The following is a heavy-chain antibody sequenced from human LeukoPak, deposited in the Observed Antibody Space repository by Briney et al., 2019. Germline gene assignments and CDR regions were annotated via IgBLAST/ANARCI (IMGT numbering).Heavy chain of an antibody. V-gene: IGHV3-15*01. CDR1: GFTFSNAW. D-gene: IGHD3-22*01. CDR3: TTDRGLYDSSGYYYFATDI. Sequence: GGSLRLSCAASGFTFSNAWMTWVRQAPGKGLEWVGRILSKSAGGTTDYAASVKGRFTISRDDSKNTLYLQMNSLKTEDTAVYYCTTDRGLYDSSGYYYFATDIWGQGTMVTIAS. J-gene: IGHJ3*02. CDR2: ILSKSAGGTT.